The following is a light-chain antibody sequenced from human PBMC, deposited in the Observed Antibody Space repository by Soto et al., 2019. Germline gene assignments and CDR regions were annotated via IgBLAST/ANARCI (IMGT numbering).Light chain of an antibody. CDR2: AAS. CDR3: QQHNQWPIT. V-gene: IGKV1-39*01. Sequence: DIQMTQSPSSLSASVGDRVTITCQASQDISNYLNWYQQKPGRAPKLLIYAASSLQSGVPSRFSGSGSGTAFTLTISSLQSEDSAVYYCQQHNQWPITFGHGARLEIK. CDR1: QDISNY. J-gene: IGKJ5*01.